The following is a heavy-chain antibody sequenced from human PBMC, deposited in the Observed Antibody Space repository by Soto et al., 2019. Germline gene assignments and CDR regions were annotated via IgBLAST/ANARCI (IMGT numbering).Heavy chain of an antibody. CDR2: INAGNGNT. CDR1: GYTFTSYA. CDR3: ARDLHNQLPAHAFDI. D-gene: IGHD1-7*01. J-gene: IGHJ3*02. V-gene: IGHV1-3*01. Sequence: GASVEVSCKASGYTFTSYAMHWVRQAPGQRLEWMGWINAGNGNTKYSQKFQGRVTITRDTSASTAYMELSSLRSEDTAVYYCARDLHNQLPAHAFDIWGQGTMVTVSS.